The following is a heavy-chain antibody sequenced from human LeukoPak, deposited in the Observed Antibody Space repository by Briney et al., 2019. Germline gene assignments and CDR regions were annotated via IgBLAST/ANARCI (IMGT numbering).Heavy chain of an antibody. CDR3: ARVPDTRLPGLNYCYYYYMDV. V-gene: IGHV4-59*01. Sequence: AETLSLTCTVSGGSISSYYWSWIRQPPGKGLEWIGYIYYSGSTNYNPSLKSRVTISVDTSKNQFSLKLSSVTAADTAVYYCARVPDTRLPGLNYCYYYYMDVWGKGTTVTVSS. J-gene: IGHJ6*03. D-gene: IGHD1-7*01. CDR1: GGSISSYY. CDR2: IYYSGST.